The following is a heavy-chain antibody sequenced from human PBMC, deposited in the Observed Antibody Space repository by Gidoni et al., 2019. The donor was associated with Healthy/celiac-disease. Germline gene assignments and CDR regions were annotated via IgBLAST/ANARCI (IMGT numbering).Heavy chain of an antibody. Sequence: QVQLQESGPGLVKPSQTLSLTCTFSGGSISSGGYYGSWSRQHPGKGLGWIGYIYYSGSTYYNPSLKSRVTISVDTSKNQFSLKLSSVTAADTAVYYCARVMASSFDPWGQGTLVTVSS. CDR1: GGSISSGGYY. CDR2: IYYSGST. D-gene: IGHD2-8*01. J-gene: IGHJ5*02. V-gene: IGHV4-31*03. CDR3: ARVMASSFDP.